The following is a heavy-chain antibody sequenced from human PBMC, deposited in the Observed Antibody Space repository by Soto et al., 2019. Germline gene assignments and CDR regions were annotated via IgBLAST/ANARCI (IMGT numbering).Heavy chain of an antibody. V-gene: IGHV3-30-3*01. CDR1: GFTFSSYA. Sequence: GGSLRLSCAASGFTFSSYAMHWVRRAPGKGLEWVAVISYDGSNKYYADSVKGRFTISRDNSKNTLYLQMNSLRAEDTAVYYYARDRAMDALYYFDYWGQGTLVTVSS. CDR3: ARDRAMDALYYFDY. D-gene: IGHD5-18*01. J-gene: IGHJ4*02. CDR2: ISYDGSNK.